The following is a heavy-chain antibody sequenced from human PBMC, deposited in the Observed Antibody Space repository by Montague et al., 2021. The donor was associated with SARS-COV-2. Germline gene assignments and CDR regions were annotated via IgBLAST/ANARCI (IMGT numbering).Heavy chain of an antibody. CDR1: GGSTNNFY. V-gene: IGHV4-59*01. D-gene: IGHD3-10*01. Sequence: SETLSLTCTVSGGSTNNFYWSWLRQPPGKGLEWIGHIYYSGGTTYNPSFKSRVTISIDTPKNQFSLNLTSVTAADTAVYYCARTFFPSGTYRFPHWGQGTLVTVSS. CDR3: ARTFFPSGTYRFPH. J-gene: IGHJ5*02. CDR2: IYYSGGT.